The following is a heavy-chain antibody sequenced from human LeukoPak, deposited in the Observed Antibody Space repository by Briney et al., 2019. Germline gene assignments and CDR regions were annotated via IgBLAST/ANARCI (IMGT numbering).Heavy chain of an antibody. CDR1: GGSISSSSYY. CDR3: ARSLRNRVWFDP. J-gene: IGHJ5*02. D-gene: IGHD1-14*01. CDR2: IYYSGST. Sequence: SETLSLTCTVSGGSISSSSYYWGWIRQPPGKGLEWIGSIYYSGSTYYNPSLKSRVTISVDTSKNQFSLKLSSVTAADTAVYYCARSLRNRVWFDPWGQGTLVTVSS. V-gene: IGHV4-39*07.